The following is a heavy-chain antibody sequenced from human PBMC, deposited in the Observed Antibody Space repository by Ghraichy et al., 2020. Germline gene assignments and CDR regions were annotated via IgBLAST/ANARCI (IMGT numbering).Heavy chain of an antibody. CDR2: IRSKTGGGTT. D-gene: IGHD1-1*01. V-gene: IGHV3-15*01. CDR1: GFTFSTAS. Sequence: GGSLRLSCAASGFTFSTASMSWVRQAPGKGLEWVCSIRSKTGGGTTDYAEPVQGRFTISRDESKNTLYLQMNSLKTEDTAVYYCTTMEAQGFDYWGQGTLVTVSS. J-gene: IGHJ4*02. CDR3: TTMEAQGFDY.